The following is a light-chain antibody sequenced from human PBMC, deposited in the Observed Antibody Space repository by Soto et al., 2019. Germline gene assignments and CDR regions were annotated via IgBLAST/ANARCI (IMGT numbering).Light chain of an antibody. CDR2: NNN. J-gene: IGLJ2*01. CDR1: TSNIGSNT. Sequence: QSVLTQPPSASGTPGQRVTISCSGSTSNIGSNTVNWYQQLPGTAPKLLIYNNNQRPSGVPDRFSGSKSGTSASLAISGLQSEDETEYYCAAWDDTVNVLVFGGGTKLTVL. V-gene: IGLV1-44*01. CDR3: AAWDDTVNVLV.